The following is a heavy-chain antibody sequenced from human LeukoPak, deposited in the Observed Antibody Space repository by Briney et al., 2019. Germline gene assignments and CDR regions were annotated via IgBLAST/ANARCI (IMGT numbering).Heavy chain of an antibody. D-gene: IGHD2-15*01. CDR1: GFTFSSSW. CDR3: AKAGAVVVVAAKYFDY. V-gene: IGHV3-23*01. Sequence: GGSLRLSCAASGFTFSSSWMSWVRQAPGKGLEWVSAISGSGDSTYYADSVKGRFTISRDNSKNTLYLQMNSLRAEDTAVYYCAKAGAVVVVAAKYFDYWGQGTLVTVSS. CDR2: ISGSGDST. J-gene: IGHJ4*02.